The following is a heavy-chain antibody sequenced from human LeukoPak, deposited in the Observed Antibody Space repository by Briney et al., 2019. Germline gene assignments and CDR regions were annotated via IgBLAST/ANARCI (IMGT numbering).Heavy chain of an antibody. V-gene: IGHV4-61*08. D-gene: IGHD4-17*01. CDR2: IYYSGST. CDR1: GGSISSSGYY. CDR3: ARDYGDYFDY. J-gene: IGHJ4*02. Sequence: SETLSLTCTVSGGSISSSGYYWGWIRQPPGKGLEWIGYIYYSGSTNYNPSLKSRVTISVDTSKNQFSLKLSSVTAADTAVYYCARDYGDYFDYWGQGTLVTVSS.